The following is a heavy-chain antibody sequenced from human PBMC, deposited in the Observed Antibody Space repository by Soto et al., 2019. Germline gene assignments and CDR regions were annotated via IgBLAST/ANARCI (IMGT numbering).Heavy chain of an antibody. CDR2: IFPSGDS. J-gene: IGHJ4*02. D-gene: IGHD6-6*01. CDR3: ARASRCKSEYECFAWLDF. CDR1: GGSISSLY. Sequence: QVLLQESGPGLVKPSETLSLTCTVSGGSISSLYWARIRQPAGKGLEWIGRIFPSGDSNYNPSLTSRVSMSLDTSENQFSLTVSSVTAADTAVYYCARASRCKSEYECFAWLDFWGQGIPVTVSS. V-gene: IGHV4-4*07.